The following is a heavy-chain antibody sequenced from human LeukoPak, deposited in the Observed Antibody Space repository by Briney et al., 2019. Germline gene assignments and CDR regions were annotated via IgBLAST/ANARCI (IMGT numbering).Heavy chain of an antibody. V-gene: IGHV4-59*01. CDR2: IYYSGST. CDR1: GGSISSYY. CDR3: ARDLPYYDFWSGRAFYYYYMDV. D-gene: IGHD3-3*01. Sequence: SETLSLTCTVSGGSISSYYWSWIRQPPGKGLEWIGYIYYSGSTNYNPSLKSRVTISVDTSKNQFSLKLSSVTAADTAVYYCARDLPYYDFWSGRAFYYYYMDVWGKGTTVTVSS. J-gene: IGHJ6*03.